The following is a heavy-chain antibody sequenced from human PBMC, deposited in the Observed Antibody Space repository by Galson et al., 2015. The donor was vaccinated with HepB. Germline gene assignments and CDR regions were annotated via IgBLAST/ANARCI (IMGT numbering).Heavy chain of an antibody. V-gene: IGHV3-11*06. Sequence: SLRLSCAASGFTFSDYYMSWIRQAPGKGLEWVSYISSSSSYTNYADSVKGRFTISRDNAKNSLYLQMNSLRAEDTAVYYCARVHGDYDGRSYYFDYWGQGTLVTVSS. CDR3: ARVHGDYDGRSYYFDY. D-gene: IGHD4-17*01. CDR1: GFTFSDYY. CDR2: ISSSSSYT. J-gene: IGHJ4*02.